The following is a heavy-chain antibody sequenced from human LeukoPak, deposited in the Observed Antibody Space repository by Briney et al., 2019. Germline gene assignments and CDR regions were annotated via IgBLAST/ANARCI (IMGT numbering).Heavy chain of an antibody. D-gene: IGHD3-22*01. CDR2: INSDGSST. J-gene: IGHJ4*02. CDR3: ARHVVAVGFDY. Sequence: GGSLRLSCAASGFTFSSYWMHWVRQAPGKGLVWVSRINSDGSSTSYADSVKGRFTISRDNAKNTLYLQMNSLRAEDTAVYYCARHVVAVGFDYWGQGTLVTVSS. CDR1: GFTFSSYW. V-gene: IGHV3-74*01.